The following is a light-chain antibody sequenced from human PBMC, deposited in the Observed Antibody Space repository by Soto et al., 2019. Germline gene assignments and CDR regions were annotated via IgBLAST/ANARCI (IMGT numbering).Light chain of an antibody. V-gene: IGKV3-20*01. J-gene: IGKJ1*01. CDR2: GAS. Sequence: EIVLTQSPGTLSLSPGERATLSCRTSQSVNNNYLAWYQQKPGQAPRLLIYGASSRATGIPDRFRGSGSGTDFTLIISRLEPEDFAVYYCHQYGTSGTFGQGTKVEIK. CDR1: QSVNNNY. CDR3: HQYGTSGT.